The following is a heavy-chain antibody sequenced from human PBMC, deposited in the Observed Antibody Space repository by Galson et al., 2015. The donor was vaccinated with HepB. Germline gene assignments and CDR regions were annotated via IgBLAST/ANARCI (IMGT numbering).Heavy chain of an antibody. CDR3: VRGEYGRGWPD. CDR2: ISSSSSTI. CDR1: GFTFSSYS. J-gene: IGHJ1*01. V-gene: IGHV3-48*01. D-gene: IGHD6-19*01. Sequence: SLRLSCAASGFTFSSYSMNWVRQAPGKGLEWVSYISSSSSTIYYADSVKGRFTISRDNAKNSLYLQMDSLRAGDTAVYYCVRGEYGRGWPDWGQGILVTVSS.